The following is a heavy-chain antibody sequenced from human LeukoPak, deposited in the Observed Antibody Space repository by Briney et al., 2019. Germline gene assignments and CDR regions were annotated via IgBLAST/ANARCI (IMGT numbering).Heavy chain of an antibody. J-gene: IGHJ4*02. Sequence: PSETLSHTCTVSGGSISSYYWSWIRRPPGKGLEWIAYMSYSAGTNSNPSLKSRVTISVDPSKNQISLRVTSVTAADTAVYYCARDGAVAGSAFFDYWGQGTLVTVSS. V-gene: IGHV4-59*01. CDR2: MSYSAGT. CDR1: GGSISSYY. D-gene: IGHD6-19*01. CDR3: ARDGAVAGSAFFDY.